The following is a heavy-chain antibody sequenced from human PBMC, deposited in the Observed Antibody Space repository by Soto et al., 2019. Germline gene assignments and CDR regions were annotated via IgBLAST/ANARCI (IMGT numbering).Heavy chain of an antibody. CDR1: GFTFSSYG. CDR2: ISYDGSNK. Sequence: QVQLVESGGGVVQPGRSLRLSCAASGFTFSSYGMHWVRQAPGKGLEWVAVISYDGSNKYYADSVKGRFTISRDNSKNTLYLQMNSLRAEDTAVYYCAKEEGYYDSSGYFWDAFDIWGQGTMVTVSS. V-gene: IGHV3-30*18. D-gene: IGHD3-22*01. CDR3: AKEEGYYDSSGYFWDAFDI. J-gene: IGHJ3*02.